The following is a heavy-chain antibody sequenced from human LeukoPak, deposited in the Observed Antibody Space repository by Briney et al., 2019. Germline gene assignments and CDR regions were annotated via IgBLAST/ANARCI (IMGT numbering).Heavy chain of an antibody. CDR3: APSRFGGSCYFDY. V-gene: IGHV3-23*01. CDR2: ISGGGSRT. J-gene: IGHJ4*02. Sequence: GGSLRLSCAASGFTFSSYAMSWVRQAPGKGREWVSAISGGGSRTYYADSVKGRFTISRDNSKNTLYLQMNSLRVEDTAVYYCAPSRFGGSCYFDYWGQGTLVTVSS. CDR1: GFTFSSYA. D-gene: IGHD2-15*01.